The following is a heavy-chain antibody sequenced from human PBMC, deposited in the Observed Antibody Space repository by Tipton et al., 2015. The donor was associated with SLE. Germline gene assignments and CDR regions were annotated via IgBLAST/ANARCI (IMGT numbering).Heavy chain of an antibody. V-gene: IGHV4-59*08. J-gene: IGHJ4*02. CDR1: GGSISSYY. Sequence: TLSLTCTVSGGSISSYYWSWIRQPPGKGLEWIGYIYYSGSTNYNPSLKSRVTISVDTSKNQFSLKLSSVTAADTAVYYCAGDYYFDYWGQGTLVTVSS. D-gene: IGHD2-21*02. CDR3: AGDYYFDY. CDR2: IYYSGST.